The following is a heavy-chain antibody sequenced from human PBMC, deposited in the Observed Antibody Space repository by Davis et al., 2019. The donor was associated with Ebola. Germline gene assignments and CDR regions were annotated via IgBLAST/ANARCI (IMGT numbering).Heavy chain of an antibody. CDR3: ARDGSVAAIELDY. CDR1: RYTFNPYG. Sequence: AASVKVSCKASRYTFNPYGISWVRQAPGQGLEWMGWISAYNGNTNYAQRFQDRVTMTTDTSTNTAYMEVRSLRSDDTAVYYCARDGSVAAIELDYWGQGTLVTVSS. CDR2: ISAYNGNT. D-gene: IGHD2-2*02. J-gene: IGHJ4*02. V-gene: IGHV1-18*01.